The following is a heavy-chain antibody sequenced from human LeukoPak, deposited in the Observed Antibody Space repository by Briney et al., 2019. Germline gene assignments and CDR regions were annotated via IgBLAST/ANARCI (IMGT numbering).Heavy chain of an antibody. V-gene: IGHV4-34*01. Sequence: PSETLSLTCVVFGGSFSGHYWSWIRQPPGKGLEWIGEINHSGSTYYNPSLKSRVTISVDTSKNQFSLKLSSVTAADTAVYYCARVGSLNYYDSSGYYPFDYWGQGTLVTVS. CDR3: ARVGSLNYYDSSGYYPFDY. D-gene: IGHD3-22*01. J-gene: IGHJ4*02. CDR1: GGSFSGHY. CDR2: INHSGST.